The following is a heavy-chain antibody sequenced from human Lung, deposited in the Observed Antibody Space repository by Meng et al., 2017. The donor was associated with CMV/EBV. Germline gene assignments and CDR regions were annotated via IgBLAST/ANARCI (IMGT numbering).Heavy chain of an antibody. CDR1: GFTFSTYS. D-gene: IGHD1-1*01. V-gene: IGHV3-48*04. J-gene: IGHJ4*02. CDR3: TGKGFAY. Sequence: LSLTCAASGFTFSTYSVNWVRQAPGKGLEWVSYINAGSSSILYADSVKGRFTISRDNAKSALFLQMSRLRVEDTAIYYCTGKGFAYWGQGALVTVDS. CDR2: INAGSSSI.